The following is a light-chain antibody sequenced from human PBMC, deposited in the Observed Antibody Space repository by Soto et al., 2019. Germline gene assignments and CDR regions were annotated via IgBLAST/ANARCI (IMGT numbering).Light chain of an antibody. V-gene: IGKV2-24*01. Sequence: DVLLTQTPLSSPVTPGQPASFSCRSSQSLLHSDGNTYLSWLHHRPGQPPRLLIYQISKRFSGVPDRFSGSGAGTIFTLKISRVEAEDVGVYYCMQSSHLRTFGQGTKVEIK. CDR1: QSLLHSDGNTY. CDR3: MQSSHLRT. CDR2: QIS. J-gene: IGKJ1*01.